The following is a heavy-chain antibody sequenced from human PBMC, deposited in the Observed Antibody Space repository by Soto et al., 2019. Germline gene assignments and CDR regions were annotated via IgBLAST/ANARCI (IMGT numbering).Heavy chain of an antibody. CDR2: IYWDDDK. CDR1: GFSLSTTEVG. Sequence: QITLRESGPTLVKPTQTLTLTCTFTGFSLSTTEVGVGWIGQPPGKALEWLGFIYWDDDKWYSPSLKSRLTITKDTSNNQVVLTMTNVDPVDTATYYCAHRRADCSGGTCYHWFDPWGQGALVTVSS. V-gene: IGHV2-5*02. CDR3: AHRRADCSGGTCYHWFDP. J-gene: IGHJ5*02. D-gene: IGHD2-15*01.